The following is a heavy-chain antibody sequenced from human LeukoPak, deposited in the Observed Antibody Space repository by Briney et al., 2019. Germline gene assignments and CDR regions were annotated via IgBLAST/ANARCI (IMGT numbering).Heavy chain of an antibody. CDR2: IYSGGNT. V-gene: IGHV3-53*01. D-gene: IGHD6-13*01. CDR1: GFTVSRNY. J-gene: IGHJ4*02. Sequence: GGSLRLSCAASGFTVSRNYMSWVRQAPGKGLEWVSVIYSGGNTDYADSVKGRFTIPRDNSKNTLYLQMDSLRAEDTAVYYCASGGVFSSSWNDNWGQGTLVTVSS. CDR3: ASGGVFSSSWNDN.